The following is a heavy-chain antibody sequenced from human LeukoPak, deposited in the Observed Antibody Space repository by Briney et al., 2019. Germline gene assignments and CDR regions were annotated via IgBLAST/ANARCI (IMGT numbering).Heavy chain of an antibody. V-gene: IGHV4-34*01. J-gene: IGHJ5*02. CDR2: INHSGST. D-gene: IGHD2-15*01. Sequence: PSETLSLTCGLSGGSFSGYYWTWIRQPPGKGLEWIGEINHSGSTNYNPSLKSRVTISVDTSKNQFSLKLISVTAADTAVYYCAKGRPWRLVVPTTKKKNWFDPWGQGTLVTVSS. CDR3: AKGRPWRLVVPTTKKKNWFDP. CDR1: GGSFSGYY.